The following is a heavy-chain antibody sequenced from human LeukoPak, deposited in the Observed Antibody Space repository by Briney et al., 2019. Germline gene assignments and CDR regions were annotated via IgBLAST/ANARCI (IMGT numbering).Heavy chain of an antibody. J-gene: IGHJ4*02. Sequence: SVKVSCKASGGTFSSYAISWVRQAPGQGPEWMGRIIPIFGTANYAQKFQGRVTITTDESTSTAYMELSSLRSEDTAVYYCARGDKGYNTMIIHWGQGTLVTVSS. CDR3: ARGDKGYNTMIIH. D-gene: IGHD3-22*01. CDR2: IIPIFGTA. CDR1: GGTFSSYA. V-gene: IGHV1-69*05.